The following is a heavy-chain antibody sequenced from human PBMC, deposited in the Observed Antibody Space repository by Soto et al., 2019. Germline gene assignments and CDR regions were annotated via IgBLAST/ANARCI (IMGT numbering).Heavy chain of an antibody. J-gene: IGHJ5*02. CDR1: GFTFSSYS. Sequence: EVQLVESGGGLVQPGGSLRLSCAASGFTFSSYSMNWVRQAPGKGLAWASYISSSSSTIYYSDSVKGRFTISRDNAKNSLYLQMNSLRDEDTAVYYFAREGGSLQCFAPWGQGTLVTVSS. D-gene: IGHD1-26*01. CDR3: AREGGSLQCFAP. CDR2: ISSSSSTI. V-gene: IGHV3-48*02.